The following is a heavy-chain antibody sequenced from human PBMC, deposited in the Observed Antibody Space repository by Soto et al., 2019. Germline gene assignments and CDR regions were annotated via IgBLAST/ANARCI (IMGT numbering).Heavy chain of an antibody. CDR2: IYYSGIT. Sequence: AETLCLTCTVSGGSISSSSYYWGWIRQPPGKGLEWSGSIYYSGITYYNPSLKSRVTISVDTSKNQFSLKLSSVTAAETAVYYCARRLLGYCSGGSCPPHYYYGMGVWGQGTTVTVSS. J-gene: IGHJ6*02. CDR3: ARRLLGYCSGGSCPPHYYYGMGV. CDR1: GGSISSSSYY. V-gene: IGHV4-39*01. D-gene: IGHD2-15*01.